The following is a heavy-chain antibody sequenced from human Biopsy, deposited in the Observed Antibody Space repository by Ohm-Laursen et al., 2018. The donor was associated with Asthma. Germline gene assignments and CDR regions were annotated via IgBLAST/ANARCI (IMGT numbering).Heavy chain of an antibody. V-gene: IGHV1-2*06. CDR1: GYTFTDYS. D-gene: IGHD3-10*01. Sequence: APVKASCKASGYTFTDYSIHWVRQAPGDGLEWMGRINPNGGATVHAQKFQGRVTMTRDTSISTAYMELSRLTSDDTAVYYCAKDERLYYGSDSKYMQPVPLGDWGQGTLVIVSA. CDR3: AKDERLYYGSDSKYMQPVPLGD. J-gene: IGHJ4*02. CDR2: INPNGGAT.